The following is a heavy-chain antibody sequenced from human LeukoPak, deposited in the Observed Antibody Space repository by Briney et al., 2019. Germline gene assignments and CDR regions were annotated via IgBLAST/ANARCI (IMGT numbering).Heavy chain of an antibody. CDR3: AKAAGYCSSTSCLNYMDV. Sequence: GGSLRLSRAASGFTFDDYAMHWVRQAPGKGLEWVSGISWNSGSIGYADSVKGRFTISRDNAKNSLYLQMNSLRAEDTALYYCAKAAGYCSSTSCLNYMDVWGKGTTVAVSS. V-gene: IGHV3-9*01. CDR2: ISWNSGSI. D-gene: IGHD2-2*01. CDR1: GFTFDDYA. J-gene: IGHJ6*03.